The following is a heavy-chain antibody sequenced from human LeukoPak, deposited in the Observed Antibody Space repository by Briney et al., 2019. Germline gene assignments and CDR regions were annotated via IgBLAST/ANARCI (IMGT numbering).Heavy chain of an antibody. Sequence: SETLSLTCAVYGGSFSGYYWSWIRQPPGKGLEWIGEINHSGSTNYNPSLKSRVTISVDTSKNQFSLKLSSVTAADTAVYYCARDSSGYNQFDSWGQGTLVTVSS. V-gene: IGHV4-34*01. CDR1: GGSFSGYY. CDR3: ARDSSGYNQFDS. D-gene: IGHD3-22*01. CDR2: INHSGST. J-gene: IGHJ4*02.